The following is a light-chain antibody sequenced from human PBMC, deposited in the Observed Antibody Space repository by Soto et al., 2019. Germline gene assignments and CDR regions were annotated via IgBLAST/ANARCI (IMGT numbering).Light chain of an antibody. CDR1: SRDVGGYNY. J-gene: IGLJ1*01. CDR2: DVS. Sequence: QSVLAQPTSVSAFPGQSITLSCTGTSRDVGGYNYVSWYQQHPGKAPKLMIYDVSNRPSGVSNRFSGSKSGNTASLTISGLQAEDEADYYCSSYTSSSTLRYVFGTGTKGTVL. CDR3: SSYTSSSTLRYV. V-gene: IGLV2-14*01.